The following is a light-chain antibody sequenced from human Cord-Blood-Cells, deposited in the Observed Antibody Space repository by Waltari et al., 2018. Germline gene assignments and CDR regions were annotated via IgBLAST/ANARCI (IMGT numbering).Light chain of an antibody. J-gene: IGKJ1*01. CDR2: AAF. CDR1: QRISRY. V-gene: IGKV1-39*01. Sequence: DIQMTQSQSSMYASVGDRVNITCRASQRISRYLNWYQQKPGKAPKLLIYAAFSLQSVVPSRFISSGSGTDFTLTIISLQPEDFATYYCQQSYSTPRTFGQGTKVEIK. CDR3: QQSYSTPRT.